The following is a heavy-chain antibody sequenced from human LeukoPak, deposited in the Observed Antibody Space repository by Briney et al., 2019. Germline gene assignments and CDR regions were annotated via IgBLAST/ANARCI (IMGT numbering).Heavy chain of an antibody. V-gene: IGHV1-69*04. CDR1: GGTFSSYA. J-gene: IGHJ4*02. CDR2: IIPILGIA. D-gene: IGHD3-22*01. CDR3: ARAYYYDSSGYYYVSGSVFDY. Sequence: GASVKVSCKASGGTFSSYAISWVRQAPGQGLEWMGRIIPILGIANYAQKFQGRVTITADKSTSTAYMELSSLRSEDTAVYYCARAYYYDSSGYYYVSGSVFDYWGQGTLVSVSS.